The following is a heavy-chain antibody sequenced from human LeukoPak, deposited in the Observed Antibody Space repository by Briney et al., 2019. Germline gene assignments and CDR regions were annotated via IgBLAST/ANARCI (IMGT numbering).Heavy chain of an antibody. CDR2: ISSSGSTI. J-gene: IGHJ3*01. Sequence: GGSLRLSCAASGFTFSDYYMSWIRRAPGKGLEWVSYISSSGSTIYYADSVKGRFTISRDNPKNTLFLQMNSLRVEDTAVYFCARDLSTMVILGAFALWGQGTMVTVSS. CDR1: GFTFSDYY. V-gene: IGHV3-11*04. D-gene: IGHD3-10*01. CDR3: ARDLSTMVILGAFAL.